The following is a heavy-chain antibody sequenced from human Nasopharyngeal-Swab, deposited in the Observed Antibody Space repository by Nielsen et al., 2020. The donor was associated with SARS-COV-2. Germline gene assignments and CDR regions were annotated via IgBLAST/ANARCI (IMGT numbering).Heavy chain of an antibody. CDR1: GFTFSNYY. CDR2: ISSSSSTI. Sequence: GESLKISCAASGFTFSNYYMSWIRQAPGKGLEWVSYISSSSSTIYYADSVKGRFTISRDNAKNSLYLQMNSLRAEDTAVYYCARAVDTAIACKYVKGQAVIVTVSS. CDR3: ARAVDTAIACKYV. J-gene: IGHJ6*02. V-gene: IGHV3-11*04. D-gene: IGHD5-18*01.